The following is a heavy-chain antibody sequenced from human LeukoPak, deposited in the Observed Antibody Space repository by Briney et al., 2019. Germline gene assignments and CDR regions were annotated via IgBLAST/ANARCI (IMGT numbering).Heavy chain of an antibody. CDR3: AREDDYGDYYYFDY. J-gene: IGHJ4*02. CDR2: ISVYNGNT. Sequence: ASVKVSCKASGYTFTSYGISWVRQAPGQGLEWMGWISVYNGNTNYAQKLQGRVTMTTDTSTSTAYMELRSLRSDDTAVYYCAREDDYGDYYYFDYWGQGTLVTVSS. D-gene: IGHD4-17*01. CDR1: GYTFTSYG. V-gene: IGHV1-18*01.